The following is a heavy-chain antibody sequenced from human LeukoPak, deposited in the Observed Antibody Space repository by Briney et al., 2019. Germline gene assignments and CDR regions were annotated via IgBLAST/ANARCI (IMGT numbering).Heavy chain of an antibody. CDR3: ARFESSGYYYGDTKLSDAFDI. Sequence: SETLSLTCPVSGGSISRYYWRWIRPPPGKGLEWVGSIYYSGSTNYNPSLKRRVTISVDTSKNQLSLILSSVPGADTAGYCWARFESSGYYYGDTKLSDAFDISGEG. CDR1: GGSISRYY. CDR2: IYYSGST. V-gene: IGHV4-59*01. J-gene: IGHJ3*02. D-gene: IGHD3-22*01.